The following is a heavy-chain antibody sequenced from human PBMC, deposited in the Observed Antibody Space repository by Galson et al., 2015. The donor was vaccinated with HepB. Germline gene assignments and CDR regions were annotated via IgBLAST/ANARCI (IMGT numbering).Heavy chain of an antibody. V-gene: IGHV3-23*01. CDR2: INSGGGA. Sequence: SLRLSCAASGFAFSTYAMSWVRQAPGKGLEWVSGINSGGGAYYADSAKGRFTVARDDCKNTLYLQINSLRAEDTALYYCTTDLRMGSESWGQGTLVTVSS. CDR3: TTDLRMGSES. J-gene: IGHJ5*02. D-gene: IGHD1-14*01. CDR1: GFAFSTYA.